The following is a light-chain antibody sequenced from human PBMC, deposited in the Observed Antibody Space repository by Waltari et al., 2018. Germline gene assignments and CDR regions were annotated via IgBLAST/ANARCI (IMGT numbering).Light chain of an antibody. Sequence: EIMLTQPPGTLSLSPGERATLSCRASQSISKYLAWYQQKPGQAPRLIIYDASVRATGIPDRFSGSGSGTDFSLTISRLEPEDFAVYYCQKYGTLPATFGQGTKVEIK. CDR1: QSISKY. CDR2: DAS. J-gene: IGKJ1*01. V-gene: IGKV3-20*01. CDR3: QKYGTLPAT.